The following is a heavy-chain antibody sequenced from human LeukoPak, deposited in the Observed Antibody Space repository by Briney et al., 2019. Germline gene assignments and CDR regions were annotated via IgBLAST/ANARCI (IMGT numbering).Heavy chain of an antibody. CDR2: ISSNGGST. Sequence: PGGSLRLSCAASGFTFSSYAMHWVRQAPGKGLEYVSAISSNGGSTYYANSVKGRFTISRDNSKNTLYLQMGSLRAEGMAVYYCARYSSSWYSLDYWGQGTLVTVSS. J-gene: IGHJ4*02. V-gene: IGHV3-64*01. D-gene: IGHD6-13*01. CDR1: GFTFSSYA. CDR3: ARYSSSWYSLDY.